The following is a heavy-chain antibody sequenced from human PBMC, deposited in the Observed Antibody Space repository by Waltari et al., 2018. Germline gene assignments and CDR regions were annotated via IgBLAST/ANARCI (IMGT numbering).Heavy chain of an antibody. D-gene: IGHD2-15*01. J-gene: IGHJ4*02. CDR2: VHGSGRT. Sequence: QLQLQESGPGLVNPSGTLSLSCAVPGDSVTSPYLWNWVRQSPQRGLEWIGQVHGSGRTNYSPSFASRITVSIDTSNNQFSLKLTAATAADTAVYYCARDRGRGLYLDTWGPGTLVTVSP. CDR1: GDSVTSPYL. V-gene: IGHV4-4*02. CDR3: ARDRGRGLYLDT.